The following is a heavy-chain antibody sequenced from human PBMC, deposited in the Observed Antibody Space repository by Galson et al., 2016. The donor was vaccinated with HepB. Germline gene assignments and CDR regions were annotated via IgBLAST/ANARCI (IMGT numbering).Heavy chain of an antibody. Sequence: SLRLSCAASGFTFSKYALSWVRQAPGKGLEWISAIHLAGRDIYYSDSVRGRFTISRDDSNNMLYLQMNNLRDEDTAVYYCTKHDVRTHDYWGQGTLVTVSS. D-gene: IGHD3/OR15-3a*01. J-gene: IGHJ4*02. V-gene: IGHV3-23*01. CDR1: GFTFSKYA. CDR3: TKHDVRTHDY. CDR2: IHLAGRDI.